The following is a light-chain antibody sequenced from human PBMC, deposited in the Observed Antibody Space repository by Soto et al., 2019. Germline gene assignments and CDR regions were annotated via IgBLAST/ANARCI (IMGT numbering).Light chain of an antibody. CDR3: CSYAGSSTLYV. V-gene: IGLV2-23*02. Sequence: QSALTQPASVSGSPGQSITISCTGTSSDVGSYNLVSWYQQHPGKAPKLMIYEVSKLPSWVSNRFSGSKSGNTASLTISGLQAEDEADYYCCSYAGSSTLYVFGTGTKLTVL. CDR2: EVS. CDR1: SSDVGSYNL. J-gene: IGLJ1*01.